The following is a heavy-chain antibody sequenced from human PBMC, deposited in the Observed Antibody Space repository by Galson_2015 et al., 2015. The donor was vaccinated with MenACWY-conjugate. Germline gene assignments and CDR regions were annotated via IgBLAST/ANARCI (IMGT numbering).Heavy chain of an antibody. D-gene: IGHD1-1*01. J-gene: IGHJ4*02. CDR3: GRGVGTSGKTFAY. V-gene: IGHV3-74*03. CDR2: ISSDGSST. Sequence: SLRLSCAASGFTVSSDWMHWVRQGPGKGLEWVSLISSDGSSTMYADSVKGRFTISRDNAKNTLYLQMDSLRVEDAAVYYCGRGVGTSGKTFAYWGQGNLVTVAS. CDR1: GFTVSSDW.